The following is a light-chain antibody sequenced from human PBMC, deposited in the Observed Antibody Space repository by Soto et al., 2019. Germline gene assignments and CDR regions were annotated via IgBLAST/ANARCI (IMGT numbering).Light chain of an antibody. CDR2: GAS. Sequence: EIVMTQSPATLSVSPGERATLSCRASQSVSSNLAWYQPKPGQAPRLLIYGASTRATGIPARFRGSGSGTEFTLTISSLQSEDFAVYYCQQYNNWPPFTFGPGTKVDIK. CDR1: QSVSSN. J-gene: IGKJ3*01. CDR3: QQYNNWPPFT. V-gene: IGKV3-15*01.